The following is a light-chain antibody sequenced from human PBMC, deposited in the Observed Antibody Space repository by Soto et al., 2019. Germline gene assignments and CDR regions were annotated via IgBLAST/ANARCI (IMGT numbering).Light chain of an antibody. CDR2: SSN. CDR1: SSNIGSNT. J-gene: IGLJ1*01. CDR3: AAWDATLNGPV. V-gene: IGLV1-44*01. Sequence: QSVLTQPPSASGTPGQRVTISCSGSSSNIGSNTVNWYQQLPGTAPKLLIYSSNQRPSGVPDRFSGSESGTSASLAISGLQSEDEADYYCAAWDATLNGPVFGTGTKLTVL.